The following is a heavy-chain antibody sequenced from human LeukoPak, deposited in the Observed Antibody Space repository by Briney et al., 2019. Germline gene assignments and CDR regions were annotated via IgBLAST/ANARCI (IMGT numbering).Heavy chain of an antibody. V-gene: IGHV3-23*01. CDR1: GFTFSSYA. CDR3: ARFSSSGWSTN. D-gene: IGHD6-19*01. Sequence: GGSLRLSCAASGFTFSSYAMSWVRQAPGKGLEWVSAISGSGGSTYYADSVKGRFTISRDNAKNSLYLQMNSLRAEDTAVYYCARFSSSGWSTNWGQGTLVTVSS. CDR2: ISGSGGST. J-gene: IGHJ4*02.